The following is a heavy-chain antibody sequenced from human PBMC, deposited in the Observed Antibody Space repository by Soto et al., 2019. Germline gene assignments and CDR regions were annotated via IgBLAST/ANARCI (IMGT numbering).Heavy chain of an antibody. CDR3: TTLSIRVFHPYY. Sequence: EVQLVESGGGLVKPGGSLRLSCAVSGFTFTNAWMNWVRQAPGKGLEWVGRIKSKTDGGTTDYAAPVKGRFTIPRDDSKTTLSLQMNNLNIDDPSVYYCTTLSIRVFHPYYWGQGTLDTVSS. CDR1: GFTFTNAW. V-gene: IGHV3-15*01. D-gene: IGHD3-3*01. J-gene: IGHJ4*02. CDR2: IKSKTDGGTT.